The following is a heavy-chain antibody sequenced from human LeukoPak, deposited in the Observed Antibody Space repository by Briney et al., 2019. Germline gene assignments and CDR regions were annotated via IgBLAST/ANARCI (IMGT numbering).Heavy chain of an antibody. CDR2: ISSSSSYI. V-gene: IGHV3-21*01. D-gene: IGHD1-26*01. CDR3: ARDSGSPPKYFQH. J-gene: IGHJ1*01. CDR1: GFTFSSYS. Sequence: QAGGSLRLSCAASGFTFSSYSMNWVRQAPGKGLEWVSSISSSSSYIYYADSVKGRFTISRDNAKNSLYLQMNSLRAEDTAVYYCARDSGSPPKYFQHWGQGTLVTVSS.